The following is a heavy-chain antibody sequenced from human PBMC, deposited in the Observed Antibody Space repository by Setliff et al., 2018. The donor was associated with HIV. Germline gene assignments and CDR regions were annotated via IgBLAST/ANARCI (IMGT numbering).Heavy chain of an antibody. CDR2: INPTGGST. J-gene: IGHJ4*02. D-gene: IGHD6-13*01. V-gene: IGHV1-46*01. Sequence: GASVKVSCKASGYTFTSYDMHWVRQAPGQGLEWIGRINPTGGSTSYAQRFQGRVTMTRDTSTSTVYMELSSLRSEDTAVYYCARDPGYSTSWYYFGYWGQGTLVTVPS. CDR3: ARDPGYSTSWYYFGY. CDR1: GYTFTSYD.